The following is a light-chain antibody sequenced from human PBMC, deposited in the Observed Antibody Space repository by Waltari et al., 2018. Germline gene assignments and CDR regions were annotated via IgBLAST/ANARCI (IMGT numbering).Light chain of an antibody. J-gene: IGKJ5*01. CDR2: GAS. Sequence: EVVLTQSPATLSLSAEERATLSYRASQSVSTYLAWYHRKPGQAPRLLIYGASYRATGIPARFSASGSGTDFTLTISSLEPEDFAVYYCHQRGNWPPAFGQGTRLENK. CDR1: QSVSTY. V-gene: IGKV3-11*01. CDR3: HQRGNWPPA.